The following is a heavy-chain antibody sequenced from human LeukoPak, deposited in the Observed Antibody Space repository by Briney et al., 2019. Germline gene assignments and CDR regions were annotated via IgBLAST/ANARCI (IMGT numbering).Heavy chain of an antibody. D-gene: IGHD3-10*01. CDR3: ARDNDYYYGSGSYSPQFDP. CDR1: GYTFTSYG. Sequence: ASVKVSCKASGYTFTSYGISWVRQAPGQGLEWMGWISTYNGNTNYAQKLQGRVTMTTDTSTSTANMELRSLRSDDTAVYYCARDNDYYYGSGSYSPQFDPWGQGTPVTVSS. J-gene: IGHJ5*02. V-gene: IGHV1-18*01. CDR2: ISTYNGNT.